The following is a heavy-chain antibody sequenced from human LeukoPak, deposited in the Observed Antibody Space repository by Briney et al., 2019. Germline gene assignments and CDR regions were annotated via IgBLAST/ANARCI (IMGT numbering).Heavy chain of an antibody. CDR2: VSYSGST. D-gene: IGHD5-18*01. CDR1: GGSISSYY. J-gene: IGHJ4*02. Sequence: SETLSLTCTVSGGSISSYYWSWVRQPPGKGLEWIGYVSYSGSTDYNPSLKSRVTISIDTSKNQFSLRLSSVTAADTAVYYCARENDRYGRIDYWGQGTLVTVSS. CDR3: ARENDRYGRIDY. V-gene: IGHV4-59*01.